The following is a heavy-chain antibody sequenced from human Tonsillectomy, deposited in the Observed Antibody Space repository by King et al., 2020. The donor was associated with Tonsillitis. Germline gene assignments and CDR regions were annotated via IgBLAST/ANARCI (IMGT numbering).Heavy chain of an antibody. CDR3: ARFYGSGSFYSPGMDV. Sequence: TLKESGPALVKPTQTLTLTCTFSGFSLSTSGMCVSWIRQPPGKALEWLARIDWDDDKYYSTSLKTRLTISKDTSKNQVVLTMTNMDPVDTATYYCARFYGSGSFYSPGMDVWGQGTTVTVSS. CDR2: IDWDDDK. V-gene: IGHV2-70*11. J-gene: IGHJ6*02. D-gene: IGHD3-10*01. CDR1: GFSLSTSGMC.